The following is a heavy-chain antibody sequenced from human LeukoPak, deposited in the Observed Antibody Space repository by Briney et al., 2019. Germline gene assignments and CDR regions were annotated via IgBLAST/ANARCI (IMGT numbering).Heavy chain of an antibody. Sequence: SETLSLTCTVSGGSISSGSYYWSWIRQPAGKGLEWIGRIYTSGSTNYNPSLKSRVTISVDTSKNQFSLKLNSVAAADTAVYFCARRAYSAAYWKHFDYWGQGTLVTVSS. J-gene: IGHJ4*02. CDR2: IYTSGST. V-gene: IGHV4-61*02. CDR1: GGSISSGSYY. D-gene: IGHD1-1*01. CDR3: ARRAYSAAYWKHFDY.